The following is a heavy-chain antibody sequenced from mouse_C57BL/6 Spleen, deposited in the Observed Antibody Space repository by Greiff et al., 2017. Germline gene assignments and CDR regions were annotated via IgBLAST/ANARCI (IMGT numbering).Heavy chain of an antibody. J-gene: IGHJ1*03. V-gene: IGHV14-2*01. CDR2: IDPEDGET. D-gene: IGHD1-1*01. CDR1: GFNIKDYY. CDR3: ARGTTVDWYFDV. Sequence: VQLQQSGAELVKPGASVKLSCTASGFNIKDYYMHWVKQRTEQGLEWIGRIDPEDGETKYAPKFPGKATITADTSSNTAYLQLSSLTSEDTAVYYCARGTTVDWYFDVWGTGTTVTVSS.